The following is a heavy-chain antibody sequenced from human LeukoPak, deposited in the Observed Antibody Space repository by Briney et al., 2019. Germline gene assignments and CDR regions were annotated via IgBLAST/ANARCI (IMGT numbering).Heavy chain of an antibody. Sequence: GGSLRLSCAASGFTFDGYGMSWVRQAPGKGLEWVSGINWNGGSTGYADSVKGRFTISRDNAKNSLYLQMNSLRAEDTALYYCARDLVAGTTTGAFDIWGQGTMVTVSS. CDR2: INWNGGST. CDR1: GFTFDGYG. D-gene: IGHD6-19*01. J-gene: IGHJ3*02. V-gene: IGHV3-20*04. CDR3: ARDLVAGTTTGAFDI.